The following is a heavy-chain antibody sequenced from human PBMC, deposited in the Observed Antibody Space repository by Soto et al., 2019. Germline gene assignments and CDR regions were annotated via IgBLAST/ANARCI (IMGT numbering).Heavy chain of an antibody. CDR3: ARQTADTAMVYYFDY. J-gene: IGHJ4*02. CDR1: GGSISSYY. V-gene: IGHV4-59*08. CDR2: IYYSGST. D-gene: IGHD5-18*01. Sequence: PSETLSLTCTVSGGSISSYYWSWIRQPPGKGLEWIGYIYYSGSTNYNPSLKSRVTISVDTSKNQFSLKLSSVTAADTAVYYCARQTADTAMVYYFDYWGQGTLVTVSS.